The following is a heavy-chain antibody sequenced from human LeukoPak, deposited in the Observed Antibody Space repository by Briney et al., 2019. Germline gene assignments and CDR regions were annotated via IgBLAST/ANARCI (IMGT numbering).Heavy chain of an antibody. Sequence: TSETLSLTCAVYGGSFSGYYWSWIRQPPGKGLEWIGEINHSGSTNYNPSLKSRVTISVDTSKNQFSLKLSSVTAADTAVYYCARAPNGDYDDYWGQGTLVTVSS. V-gene: IGHV4-34*01. CDR1: GGSFSGYY. CDR3: ARAPNGDYDDY. J-gene: IGHJ4*02. CDR2: INHSGST. D-gene: IGHD4-17*01.